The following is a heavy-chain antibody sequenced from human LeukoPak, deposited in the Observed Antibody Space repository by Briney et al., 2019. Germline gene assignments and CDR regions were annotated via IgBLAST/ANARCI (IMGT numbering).Heavy chain of an antibody. CDR1: GFTFSRYA. J-gene: IGHJ4*02. D-gene: IGHD6-19*01. CDR3: AKDRPYVAVAGNFDY. V-gene: IGHV3-23*01. Sequence: GGSLRLSCAASGFTFSRYAMNWVRQAPGKRLEWVSGIRGSGDTTFYADSVKGRFTISRDNSNNTPYLQMNSLRAEDTAVYFCAKDRPYVAVAGNFDYWGQGTLVTVSS. CDR2: IRGSGDTT.